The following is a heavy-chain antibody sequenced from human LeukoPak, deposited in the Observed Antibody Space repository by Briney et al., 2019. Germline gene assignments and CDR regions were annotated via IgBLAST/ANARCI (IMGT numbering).Heavy chain of an antibody. CDR1: GFTFSSYS. V-gene: IGHV3-48*02. D-gene: IGHD3-16*01. CDR3: ARDMNYDGVDY. J-gene: IGHJ4*02. CDR2: ISSSSSTI. Sequence: GGSLRLSCAASGFTFSSYSMNWVRQAPGKGLEWVSYISSSSSTIYYADSVKGRFTISRDNAKNSLCLQMNSLRDEDTAVYYCARDMNYDGVDYWGQGTLVTVSS.